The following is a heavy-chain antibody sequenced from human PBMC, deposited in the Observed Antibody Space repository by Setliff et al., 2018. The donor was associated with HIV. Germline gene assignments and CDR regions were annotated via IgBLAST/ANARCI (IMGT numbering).Heavy chain of an antibody. J-gene: IGHJ4*02. V-gene: IGHV3-48*03. Sequence: GGSLRLSCAASGFTFSSYEMNWVRQAPGKGLEWVSYIGNSGSPIYYADSVKGRFTISRDNAKNSLYLEMDSLRPEDTALYYCTKDTGEMPTYYWGQGTLVTVSS. CDR3: TKDTGEMPTYY. CDR2: IGNSGSPI. D-gene: IGHD7-27*01. CDR1: GFTFSSYE.